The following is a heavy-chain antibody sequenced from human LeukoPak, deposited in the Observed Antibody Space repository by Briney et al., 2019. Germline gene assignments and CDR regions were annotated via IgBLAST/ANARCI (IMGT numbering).Heavy chain of an antibody. J-gene: IGHJ5*02. CDR2: IIPIFGTA. CDR3: ARGADDYGDYWHWFDP. D-gene: IGHD4-17*01. CDR1: GGTFRSYA. V-gene: IGHV1-69*05. Sequence: SVKVSCKASGGTFRSYAISWVRQAPGQGLEWMGRIIPIFGTANYAQKFQGRVTITTDESTSTAYMELSSLRSEDTAVYYCARGADDYGDYWHWFDPWGQGTLVTVSS.